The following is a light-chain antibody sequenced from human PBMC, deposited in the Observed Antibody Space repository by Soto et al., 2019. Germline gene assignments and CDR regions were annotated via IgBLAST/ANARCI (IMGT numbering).Light chain of an antibody. Sequence: DIQMTQSPSSLSASVGDRVTITCRASQSISSSLNLYQQKQGKAPKLLIYAASSLQSGVPSRFSGSASETDFTLTIISLQTEDFASYYCQHSYSAPYTFGQGTKLEIK. CDR3: QHSYSAPYT. CDR2: AAS. V-gene: IGKV1-39*01. CDR1: QSISSS. J-gene: IGKJ2*01.